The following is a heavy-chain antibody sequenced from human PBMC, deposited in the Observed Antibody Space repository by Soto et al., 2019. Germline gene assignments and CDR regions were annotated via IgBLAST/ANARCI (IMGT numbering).Heavy chain of an antibody. CDR3: ARGYESSRRYRPLLDS. CDR2: ISHSGST. J-gene: IGHJ5*01. D-gene: IGHD3-16*02. Sequence: QVQLQQWGAGLLKPSETLSLRCVVNSGSFSGYYWTWIRQTPGKGLEWIGEISHSGSTNYNPSLMSRVTMPADTSKKQFSLRLSSVTAADTALYFCARGYESSRRYRPLLDSLGQGTLVTVSS. CDR1: SGSFSGYY. V-gene: IGHV4-34*01.